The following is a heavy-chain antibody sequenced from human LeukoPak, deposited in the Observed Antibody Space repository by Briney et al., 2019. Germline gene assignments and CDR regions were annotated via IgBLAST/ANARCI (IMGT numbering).Heavy chain of an antibody. D-gene: IGHD2-15*01. Sequence: SQTLSLTCAISGDSVSSNSAAWNWIRQSPSRGLEWLGRTYYRSKWYNDYAVSVKSRITINPDTSKNQLSLQLNSVTPEDTAVYYCAREVAKLPRSYYYYGMDVWGQGTTVTVSS. J-gene: IGHJ6*02. CDR3: AREVAKLPRSYYYYGMDV. V-gene: IGHV6-1*01. CDR2: TYYRSKWYN. CDR1: GDSVSSNSAA.